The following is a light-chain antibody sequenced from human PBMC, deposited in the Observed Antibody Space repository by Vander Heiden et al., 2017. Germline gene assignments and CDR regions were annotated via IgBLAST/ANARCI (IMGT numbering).Light chain of an antibody. Sequence: DIVLTQSPGTLTLSPGERATLSCRASQSVSSSYLAWYQQKPGQAPRLLIYGASSRATSIPDRFSGSGSGTDFTLTISRLEPEDVAVYCCQQYGSSPLTFGGGTKVEIK. J-gene: IGKJ4*01. CDR3: QQYGSSPLT. CDR1: QSVSSSY. CDR2: GAS. V-gene: IGKV3-20*01.